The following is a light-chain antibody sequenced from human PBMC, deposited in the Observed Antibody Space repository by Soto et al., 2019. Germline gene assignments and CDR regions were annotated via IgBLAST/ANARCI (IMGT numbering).Light chain of an antibody. CDR2: EVT. CDR3: ASYAGTRLFV. J-gene: IGLJ1*01. Sequence: QSALTQPPSASGSPGQSLTISCTGTMSYVGFYNFVSWYQQRPGKAPKLVIYEVTKRPSGVPDRFSGSKSGSTASLTVSGLQADDEADYYCASYAGTRLFVFGSGTKVNVL. CDR1: MSYVGFYNF. V-gene: IGLV2-8*01.